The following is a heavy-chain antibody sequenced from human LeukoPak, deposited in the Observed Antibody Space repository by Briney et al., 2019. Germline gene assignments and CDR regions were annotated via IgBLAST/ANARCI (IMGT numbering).Heavy chain of an antibody. J-gene: IGHJ4*02. Sequence: GGSLRLSCAVSGFTSGFTFSDYEMNWVRQAPGKGLELVSYISSIGSTKYYADSVKGRFTISRDNAKKSLYLQMNSLRAEDTAVCYCTTITVAAAFDYWGQGTLVTVSS. CDR3: TTITVAAAFDY. V-gene: IGHV3-48*03. CDR1: GFTSGFTFSDYE. D-gene: IGHD6-19*01. CDR2: ISSIGSTK.